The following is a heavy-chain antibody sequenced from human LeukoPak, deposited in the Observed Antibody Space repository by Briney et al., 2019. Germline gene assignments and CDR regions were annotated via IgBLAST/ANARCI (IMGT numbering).Heavy chain of an antibody. CDR2: INHSGST. CDR1: GGSFSGYY. V-gene: IGHV4-34*01. J-gene: IGHJ6*03. D-gene: IGHD3-3*01. CDR3: ARGVDYEIFGYYYMDV. Sequence: PSETLSLTCAVYGGSFSGYYWSWIRQPPGKGLEWIGEINHSGSTNYNPSLTSRVTISVDPSKNQFSLNLSSVTAADTAVYFCARGVDYEIFGYYYMDVWGKGTTVTVSS.